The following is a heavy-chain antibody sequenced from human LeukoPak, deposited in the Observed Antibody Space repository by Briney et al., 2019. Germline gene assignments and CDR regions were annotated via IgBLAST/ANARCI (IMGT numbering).Heavy chain of an antibody. CDR1: GYTLTELS. V-gene: IGHV1-24*01. CDR3: ATDRRPLKGIAAAGPYYMDV. CDR2: FDPEDGET. D-gene: IGHD6-13*01. J-gene: IGHJ6*03. Sequence: ASVKVSCKVSGYTLTELSMHWVRQAPGKGLEWMGDFDPEDGETIYAQKFQGRVTMTEDTSTDTAYMELSSLRSEDTAVYYCATDRRPLKGIAAAGPYYMDVWGKGTTVTVSS.